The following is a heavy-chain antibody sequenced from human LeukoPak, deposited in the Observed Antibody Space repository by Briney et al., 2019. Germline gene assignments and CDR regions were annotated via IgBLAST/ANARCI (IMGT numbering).Heavy chain of an antibody. V-gene: IGHV4-30-2*01. CDR2: IYHSGST. CDR1: GGSISSGGYS. CDR3: ARVSGWLPYFDY. J-gene: IGHJ4*02. D-gene: IGHD6-19*01. Sequence: SETLSLTCAVSGGSISSGGYSWSWIRQPPGKGLEWIGYIYHSGSTYYNPSLKSRVTISVDRSKNQFSLKLSSVTAADTAVYYCARVSGWLPYFDYWGQGTLVTVSS.